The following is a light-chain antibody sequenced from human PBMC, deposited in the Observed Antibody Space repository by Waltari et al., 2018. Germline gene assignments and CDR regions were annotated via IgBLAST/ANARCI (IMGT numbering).Light chain of an antibody. J-gene: IGKJ2*01. CDR2: DAS. CDR3: QQRSNWPLMYT. CDR1: QSVSNF. Sequence: EIVLTQSPATLSLSPGERATLSCRASQSVSNFLAWYQQKPGQAPRLLIYDASKRATGIPARFSGGGSGTDFTLTISSLEPEDFAVYYCQQRSNWPLMYTFGQGTKLEIK. V-gene: IGKV3-11*01.